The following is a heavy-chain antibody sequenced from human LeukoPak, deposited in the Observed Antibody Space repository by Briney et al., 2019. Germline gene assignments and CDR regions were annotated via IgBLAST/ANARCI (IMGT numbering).Heavy chain of an antibody. J-gene: IGHJ6*02. CDR2: ISYDGSNK. CDR1: GFTFSSYA. D-gene: IGHD6-19*01. CDR3: ARDYRVAGTDLPDYYYYYGMDV. Sequence: PGRSLRLSCAASGFTFSSYATHWVRQAPGKGLEWVAVISYDGSNKYYADSVKGRFTISRDNSKNTLYLQMNSLRAEDTAVYYCARDYRVAGTDLPDYYYYYGMDVWGQGTTVTVSS. V-gene: IGHV3-30-3*01.